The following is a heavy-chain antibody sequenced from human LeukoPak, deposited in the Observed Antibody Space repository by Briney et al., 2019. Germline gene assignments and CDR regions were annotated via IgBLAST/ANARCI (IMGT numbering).Heavy chain of an antibody. CDR3: AGGLGSGWRY. CDR1: ESAFSSYE. CDR2: ISNTGNTI. J-gene: IGHJ4*02. Sequence: TGGSLRLSCTTYESAFSSYEMNWIRQAPGMGLEWVSYISNTGNTIYYTDSVKGRFTISRDNAKNSLYLQMNSLRDEDTALYYCAGGLGSGWRYWGQGTPVTVSS. D-gene: IGHD6-19*01. V-gene: IGHV3-48*03.